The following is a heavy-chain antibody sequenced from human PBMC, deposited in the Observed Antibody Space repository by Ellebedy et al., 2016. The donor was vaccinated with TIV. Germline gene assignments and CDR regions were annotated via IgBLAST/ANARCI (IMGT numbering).Heavy chain of an antibody. Sequence: ASVKVSCKASGGTLSGYSVSWVRQAPGQGLEWVGGINPVSDAVQYSQKLQDRVTISADEVTSTVYMEMTSLRSEDTALYYCARGAVDYGDDETESDCYGMDVWGQGTTVTVSS. V-gene: IGHV1-69*13. D-gene: IGHD4-17*01. CDR3: ARGAVDYGDDETESDCYGMDV. CDR2: INPVSDAV. J-gene: IGHJ6*02. CDR1: GGTLSGYS.